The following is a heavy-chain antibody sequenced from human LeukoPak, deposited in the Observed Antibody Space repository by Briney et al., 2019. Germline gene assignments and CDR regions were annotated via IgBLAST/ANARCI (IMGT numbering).Heavy chain of an antibody. CDR2: ISGSGGST. Sequence: GSLRLSCAASGFTFSSFAMSWVRQAPGKGLEWVSTISGSGGSTNYADSVKGRFTFSRDNSKNTLYPQMNSLRAEDTAVYYCAKDLPDYGDYIEGYWGQGTLVTVSS. CDR3: AKDLPDYGDYIEGY. J-gene: IGHJ4*02. V-gene: IGHV3-23*01. D-gene: IGHD4-17*01. CDR1: GFTFSSFA.